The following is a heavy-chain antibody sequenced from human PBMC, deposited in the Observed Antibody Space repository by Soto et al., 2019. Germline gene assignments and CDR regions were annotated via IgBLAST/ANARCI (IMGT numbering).Heavy chain of an antibody. D-gene: IGHD3-10*01. Sequence: GGSLRLSCAASGSTFSSYTMNWVRQAPGKGLEWISSISSGSSYIYYAGSVKGRFTISRDNAKNSLFLQMNSLRADDTAVYYCARDILSGGAYPDSWGQGTKVTVSS. CDR2: ISSGSSYI. V-gene: IGHV3-21*01. J-gene: IGHJ5*01. CDR3: ARDILSGGAYPDS. CDR1: GSTFSSYT.